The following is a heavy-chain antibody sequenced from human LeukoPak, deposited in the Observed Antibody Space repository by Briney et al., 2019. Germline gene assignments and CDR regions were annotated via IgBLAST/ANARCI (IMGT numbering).Heavy chain of an antibody. CDR1: GFTFSNYA. CDR3: AKWGDYDVLTGYYVPDY. CDR2: ILGSGVTT. V-gene: IGHV3-23*01. D-gene: IGHD3-9*01. Sequence: GSLRLSCAASGFTFSNYAMSWVRQAPGKGLEWVSAILGSGVTTYYADSVKGRFTVSRDNSKSTLYLQMNTLRAEHTALYYCAKWGDYDVLTGYYVPDYWGQGTLVTVSS. J-gene: IGHJ4*02.